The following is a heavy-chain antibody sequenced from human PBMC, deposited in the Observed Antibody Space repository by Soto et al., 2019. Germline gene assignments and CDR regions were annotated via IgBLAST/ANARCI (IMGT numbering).Heavy chain of an antibody. CDR2: ISHDGSNK. J-gene: IGHJ6*02. D-gene: IGHD2-21*01. Sequence: GGSLRLSCAASGFPFCSYGMHWARQAPGKGLEGVAVISHDGSNKYYADSVNARFTISSDTSKNTLYLHLNSLRAEDKHVYYCTRAQHGHGLGMDVWGPGTTVTV. V-gene: IGHV3-30*03. CDR3: TRAQHGHGLGMDV. CDR1: GFPFCSYG.